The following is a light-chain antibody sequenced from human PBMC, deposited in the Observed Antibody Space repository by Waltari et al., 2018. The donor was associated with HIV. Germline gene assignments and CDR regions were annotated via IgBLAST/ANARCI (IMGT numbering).Light chain of an antibody. CDR2: GAS. CDR1: QSVSKNY. J-gene: IGKJ4*01. CDR3: QQYDNWPLT. V-gene: IGKV3-20*01. Sequence: EIVLTQSPGTLSLSPGERATLSCRASQSVSKNYLAWYQQKSGQAPRLLIYGASSRATGIADRFSGSGSGTDFTLTISSLQSEDFAVYYCQQYDNWPLTFGGGTKVEIK.